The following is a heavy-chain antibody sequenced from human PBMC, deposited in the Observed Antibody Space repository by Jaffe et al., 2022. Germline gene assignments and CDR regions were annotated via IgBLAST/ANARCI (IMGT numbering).Heavy chain of an antibody. J-gene: IGHJ3*02. Sequence: QVQLQESGPGLVKPSETLSLTCSVSGGSVSGYYWSWIRQPPGKGLEWIGYLYNSGSTKYNPSLESRVTISVDTSKNQLFLQLRSVTAADTAVYYCSRPNGGDYAFDIWGQGTMVTVSS. CDR2: LYNSGST. CDR1: GGSVSGYY. CDR3: SRPNGGDYAFDI. V-gene: IGHV4-59*02. D-gene: IGHD4-17*01.